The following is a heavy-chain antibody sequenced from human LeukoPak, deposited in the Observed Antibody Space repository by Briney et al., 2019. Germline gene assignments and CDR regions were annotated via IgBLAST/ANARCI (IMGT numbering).Heavy chain of an antibody. Sequence: GGSLRLSCAASGFTVSSNYMSWVRQAPGKGLEWVSEIYSGGSANYADSVKGRFTISRDNSKNTLYVEMNSLRAEATAVYYCARGAGYYVDWGQGTLVTVSS. V-gene: IGHV3-66*01. CDR3: ARGAGYYVD. J-gene: IGHJ4*02. D-gene: IGHD1-26*01. CDR2: IYSGGSA. CDR1: GFTVSSNY.